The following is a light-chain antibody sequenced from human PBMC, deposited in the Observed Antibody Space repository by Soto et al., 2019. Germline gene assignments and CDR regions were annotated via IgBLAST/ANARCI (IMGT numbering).Light chain of an antibody. J-gene: IGKJ5*01. CDR3: QQLNSYPIT. V-gene: IGKV1-9*01. CDR1: QGISSY. Sequence: DIQLTQSPSFLSASVGDRVTITCRASQGISSYLAWYHQKPGKAPKLLIYGASTLQSGVPSRFSGRGSGTEFTLTISSLQHEDFATCYCQQLNSYPITFGQGTRLEIK. CDR2: GAS.